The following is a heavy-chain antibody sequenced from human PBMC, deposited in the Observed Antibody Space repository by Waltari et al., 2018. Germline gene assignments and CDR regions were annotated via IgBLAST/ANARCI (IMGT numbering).Heavy chain of an antibody. CDR2: IYYSGST. V-gene: IGHV4-30-4*08. CDR3: ARVKAGDYGSGSSSWFDP. Sequence: QVQLQESGPGLVKPSQTLSLTCTVSGGSISSGDYYWSWIRQPQGKGMEWIGYIYYSGSTYYNPSLKSRVTISVDTSKNQFSLKLSSVTAADTAVYYCARVKAGDYGSGSSSWFDPWGQGTLVTVSS. D-gene: IGHD3-10*01. J-gene: IGHJ5*02. CDR1: GGSISSGDYY.